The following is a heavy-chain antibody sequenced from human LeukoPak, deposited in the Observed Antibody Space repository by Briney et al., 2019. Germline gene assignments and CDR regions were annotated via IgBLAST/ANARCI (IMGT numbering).Heavy chain of an antibody. D-gene: IGHD3-10*01. CDR2: ISSSSSTI. Sequence: GGSLRLSCAASGFTFSSYSMNWVRQAPGKGLEWVSYISSSSSTIYYADSVKGRFTISRDNTKNSLYLQMDSLRAEDTAVYYCARKGNVFDFWGQGTMVTVSS. J-gene: IGHJ3*01. CDR3: ARKGNVFDF. CDR1: GFTFSSYS. V-gene: IGHV3-48*04.